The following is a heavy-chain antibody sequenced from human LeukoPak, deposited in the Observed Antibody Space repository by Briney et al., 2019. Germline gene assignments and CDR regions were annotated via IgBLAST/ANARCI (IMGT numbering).Heavy chain of an antibody. CDR1: GFNFNTHA. D-gene: IGHD4-17*01. V-gene: IGHV3-23*01. Sequence: PGGSLRLSCATSGFNFNTHAMSWVRQAPGKGPEWVSGFGITVATTHYADFVKGRFTIYRDNSKQTLHLQLNSLRAEDTAIYYCATTRGGDTRDFDYWGQGTLVTVSS. CDR2: FGITVATT. J-gene: IGHJ4*02. CDR3: ATTRGGDTRDFDY.